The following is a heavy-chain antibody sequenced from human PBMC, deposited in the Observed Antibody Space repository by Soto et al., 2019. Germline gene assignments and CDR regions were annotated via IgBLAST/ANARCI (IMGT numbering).Heavy chain of an antibody. V-gene: IGHV3-23*01. Sequence: WGSLRLSCAASGFTSSSYAMSWVRQAPGKGLEWVSAISGSGGSTYYADSVKGRFTISRDNSKNTLYLQMNSLRAEDTAVYYCARDLTIFGVVTWGQGTMVTVSS. CDR2: ISGSGGST. J-gene: IGHJ3*01. D-gene: IGHD3-3*01. CDR1: GFTSSSYA. CDR3: ARDLTIFGVVT.